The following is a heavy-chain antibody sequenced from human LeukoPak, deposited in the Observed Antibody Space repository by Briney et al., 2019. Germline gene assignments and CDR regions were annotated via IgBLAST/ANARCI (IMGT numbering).Heavy chain of an antibody. CDR3: ARHLSGITGYTYGRGIDY. Sequence: GRSLRLSCAASGFTFSNYGMHWVRQAPGKGLEWVAVISFDGSNKYYADSVKGRFTISRDNSKNTLYLQMNSLRAEDTAVYYCARHLSGITGYTYGRGIDYWGQGTLVTVSS. V-gene: IGHV3-30*03. D-gene: IGHD5-18*01. CDR2: ISFDGSNK. J-gene: IGHJ4*02. CDR1: GFTFSNYG.